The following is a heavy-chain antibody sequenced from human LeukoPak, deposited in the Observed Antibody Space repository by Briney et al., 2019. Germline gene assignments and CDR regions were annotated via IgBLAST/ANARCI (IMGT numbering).Heavy chain of an antibody. J-gene: IGHJ3*02. D-gene: IGHD4-11*01. CDR1: GFTFSSHE. V-gene: IGHV3-48*03. CDR2: ISSSGSSK. Sequence: GGSLRLSCAASGFTFSSHEMNWVRQAPGKGLECVSYISSSGSSKYYADSVKGRFTISRDNAKNSLYLQMNSLRAEDTAVYYCGRGGGNDYKYNAFDIWGQGTMVTVSS. CDR3: GRGGGNDYKYNAFDI.